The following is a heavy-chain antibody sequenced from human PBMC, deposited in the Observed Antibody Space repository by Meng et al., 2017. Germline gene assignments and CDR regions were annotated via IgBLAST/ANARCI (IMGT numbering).Heavy chain of an antibody. D-gene: IGHD3-3*01. CDR3: ARWAYDFWSGYYWFDP. J-gene: IGHJ5*02. V-gene: IGHV7-4-1*02. CDR2: INTNTGNP. Sequence: QVQLGQSGSELKTPGAAVKVSVKACGYTVTSYAMNWVRQAPGQGLEWMGWINTNTGNPTYAQGFTGRFVFSLDTSVSSAYLQISSLKAEDTAVYYCARWAYDFWSGYYWFDPWGQGTLVTVSS. CDR1: GYTVTSYA.